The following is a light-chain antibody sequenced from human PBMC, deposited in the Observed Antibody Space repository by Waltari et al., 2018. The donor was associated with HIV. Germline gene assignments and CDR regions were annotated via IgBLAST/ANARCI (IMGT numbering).Light chain of an antibody. J-gene: IGLJ3*02. CDR2: EVS. CDR3: CSYAGSSTWV. V-gene: IGLV2-23*02. CDR1: SCDVGTYNL. Sequence: QSALTQPASVSWSPGQSITISCTGTSCDVGTYNLVSWYQQHPGKPPKLMIYEVSKRPSGVSNRFSGSKSGNTASLTIAGLQAEDEDDYYCCSYAGSSTWVFGGGTKLTVL.